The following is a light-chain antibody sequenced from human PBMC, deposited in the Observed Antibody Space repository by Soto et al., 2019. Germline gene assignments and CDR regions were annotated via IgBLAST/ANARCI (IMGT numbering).Light chain of an antibody. CDR3: QHYNDWPPTWT. Sequence: EIVMTQSPATLSVSPGERATLSCRASQSVSSTLAWYQPKPGQAPRVLIYGASTRATGIPARFSGSGSGTEFTLNLSSLQSEDFSGSYCQHYNDWPPTWTFGQGTMVEIK. CDR2: GAS. V-gene: IGKV3-15*01. CDR1: QSVSST. J-gene: IGKJ1*01.